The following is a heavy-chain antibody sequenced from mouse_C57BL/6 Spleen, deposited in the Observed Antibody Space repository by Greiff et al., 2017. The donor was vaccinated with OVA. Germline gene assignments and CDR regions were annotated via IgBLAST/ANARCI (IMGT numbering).Heavy chain of an antibody. CDR1: GFTFSDYG. D-gene: IGHD4-1*01. V-gene: IGHV5-17*01. CDR3: ARKDWDGRYFDV. Sequence: DVMLVESGGGLVKPGGSLKLSCAASGFTFSDYGMHWVRQAPEKGLEWVAYISSGSSTIYYADTVKGRFTISRDNAKNTLFLQMTSLRSEDTAMYYCARKDWDGRYFDVWGTGTTVTVSS. CDR2: ISSGSSTI. J-gene: IGHJ1*03.